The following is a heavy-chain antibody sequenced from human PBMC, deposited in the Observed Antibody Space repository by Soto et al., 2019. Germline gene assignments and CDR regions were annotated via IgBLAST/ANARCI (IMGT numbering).Heavy chain of an antibody. J-gene: IGHJ3*02. CDR2: ISGSGGST. V-gene: IGHV3-23*01. D-gene: IGHD3-9*01. CDR3: AKDNKGILRYFDWRGNAFDI. Sequence: GGSLRLSCAASGFTFSSYAMSWVRQARGKGLEWFSAISGSGGSTYYADSVKGRFTISRDNSKNTLYLQMNSLRAEDTAVYYCAKDNKGILRYFDWRGNAFDIWGRGTMVTVSS. CDR1: GFTFSSYA.